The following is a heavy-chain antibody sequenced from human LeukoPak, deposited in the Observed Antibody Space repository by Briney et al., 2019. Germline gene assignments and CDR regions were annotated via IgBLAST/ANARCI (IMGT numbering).Heavy chain of an antibody. CDR2: VKQHGSEK. J-gene: IGHJ4*02. D-gene: IGHD2-8*02. V-gene: IGHV3-7*01. CDR3: ARENTESKGFDY. CDR1: GFAFSSYA. Sequence: GGSLRLSCAASGFAFSSYAMSWVRQAPGKGLEWVANVKQHGSEKYYVGSVKGRFTVSRDNAENSLYLQMNSLRAEDTAVYYCARENTESKGFDYWGQGTLVTVSS.